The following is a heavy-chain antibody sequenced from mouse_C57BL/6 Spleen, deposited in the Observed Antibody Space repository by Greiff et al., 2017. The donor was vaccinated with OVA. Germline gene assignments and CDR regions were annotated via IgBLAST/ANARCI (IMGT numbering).Heavy chain of an antibody. CDR2: ISSGSSTI. Sequence: DVMLVESGGGLVKPGGSLKLSCAASGFTFSDYGMHWVRQAPEKGLEWVAYISSGSSTIYYADTVKGRFTISRDNAKNTLFLQMTSLRSEDTAMYYCARDYDSHFDYWGQGTTLTVSS. D-gene: IGHD2-4*01. V-gene: IGHV5-17*01. CDR1: GFTFSDYG. CDR3: ARDYDSHFDY. J-gene: IGHJ2*01.